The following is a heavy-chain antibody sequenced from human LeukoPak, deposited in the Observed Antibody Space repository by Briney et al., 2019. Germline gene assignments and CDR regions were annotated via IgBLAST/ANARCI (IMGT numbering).Heavy chain of an antibody. CDR1: GYTFTSYG. V-gene: IGHV1-69*05. CDR3: ASGGGDSSGYLKLPNWFDP. Sequence: SVKVSCKASGYTFTSYGISWVRQAPGQGLEWVGGIIPIFGTTNYAQKFQGRVTITTDESTSTGYMELSSLRSEDTAVYYCASGGGDSSGYLKLPNWFDPWGQGTLVTVSS. J-gene: IGHJ5*02. D-gene: IGHD3-22*01. CDR2: IIPIFGTT.